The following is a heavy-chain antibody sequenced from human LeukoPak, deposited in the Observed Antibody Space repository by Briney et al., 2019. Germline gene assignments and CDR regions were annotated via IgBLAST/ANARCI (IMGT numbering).Heavy chain of an antibody. CDR2: IFTNGNT. V-gene: IGHV3-66*01. J-gene: IGHJ4*02. CDR3: ASFLVGDSSGYSVDY. D-gene: IGHD3-22*01. CDR1: GFSVSTNY. Sequence: GGSLRLSCAASGFSVSTNYMSWVRQAPGKGLEWVSVIFTNGNTAYADSVKGRFTISRDNSKNMLYLQMNSLRAEDTAVYYCASFLVGDSSGYSVDYWGQGTLVTVSS.